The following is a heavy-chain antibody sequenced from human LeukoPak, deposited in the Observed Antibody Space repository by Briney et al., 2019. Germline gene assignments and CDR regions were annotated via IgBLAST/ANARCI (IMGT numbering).Heavy chain of an antibody. Sequence: GGSLRLSCAASGFTFSSYTLNWVRLAPGNGLEWVSPITGNGGSTYYADSVKGRFTISRDNSKNTLCLQMNSLRAEDTAVYYCARKNYAGAAAGTTDFDYWGQGTLVTVSS. CDR3: ARKNYAGAAAGTTDFDY. V-gene: IGHV3-23*01. CDR1: GFTFSSYT. CDR2: ITGNGGST. D-gene: IGHD6-13*01. J-gene: IGHJ4*02.